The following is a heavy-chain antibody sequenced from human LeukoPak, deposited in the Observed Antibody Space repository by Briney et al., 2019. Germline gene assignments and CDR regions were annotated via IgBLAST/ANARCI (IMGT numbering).Heavy chain of an antibody. Sequence: GGSLRLSCAASGFTFSSYDMYWVRQAPGKGLEWVAFIRFDGSNKYYADSVKGRFTISRDNAKNSLYLQMNSLRAEDTAVYYCARVGSSDAFDIWGQGTMVTVSS. CDR2: IRFDGSNK. CDR3: ARVGSSDAFDI. D-gene: IGHD5-12*01. V-gene: IGHV3-30*02. J-gene: IGHJ3*02. CDR1: GFTFSSYD.